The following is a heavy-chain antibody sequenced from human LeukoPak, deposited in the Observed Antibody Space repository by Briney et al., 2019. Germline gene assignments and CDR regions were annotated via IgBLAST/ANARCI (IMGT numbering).Heavy chain of an antibody. V-gene: IGHV4-59*11. Sequence: PSETLSLTCTVSGGSISSHYWSWIRQPPGKGLEWIGYIYYSGSTNYNPSLKSRVTISVDTSKNQFSLKLSSVTAADTAVYYCARATYSSGWDYWGQGTLVTVSS. D-gene: IGHD6-19*01. J-gene: IGHJ4*02. CDR2: IYYSGST. CDR1: GGSISSHY. CDR3: ARATYSSGWDY.